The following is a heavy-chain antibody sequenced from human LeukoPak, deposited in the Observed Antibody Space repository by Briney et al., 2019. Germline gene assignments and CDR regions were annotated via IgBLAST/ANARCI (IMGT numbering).Heavy chain of an antibody. CDR1: GGSIGSGGYY. Sequence: PSETLSLTCTVSGGSIGSGGYYWSWIRQPPGKGLEWIGSIYYSGSTYYNPSLKSRVTISVDTSKNQFSLKLSSVTAADTAVYYCASIQTMVRGVSEFDPWGQGTLVTVSS. D-gene: IGHD3-10*01. V-gene: IGHV4-39*01. CDR3: ASIQTMVRGVSEFDP. CDR2: IYYSGST. J-gene: IGHJ5*02.